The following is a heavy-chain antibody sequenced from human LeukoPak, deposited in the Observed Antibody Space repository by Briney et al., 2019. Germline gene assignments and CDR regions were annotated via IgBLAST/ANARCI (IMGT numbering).Heavy chain of an antibody. D-gene: IGHD6-13*01. J-gene: IGHJ5*02. V-gene: IGHV4-59*08. CDR3: ARQLAAAGRGQPPGAFDP. Sequence: TSETLSLTCTVSGGSISSYYWSWIRQPPGKGLEWIGYIYYSGSTNYNPSLKSRVTISVDTSKNQFSLKLSSVTAADTAVYYCARQLAAAGRGQPPGAFDPWGQGTLVTVSS. CDR1: GGSISSYY. CDR2: IYYSGST.